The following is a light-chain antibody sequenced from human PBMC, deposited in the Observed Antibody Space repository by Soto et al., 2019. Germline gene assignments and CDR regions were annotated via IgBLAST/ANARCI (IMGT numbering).Light chain of an antibody. CDR1: QDISNY. CDR2: AAS. V-gene: IGKV1-27*01. Sequence: IQMTQSPSALSASVGDRVTITCRASQDISNYLAWYQQKPGKAPKLLIYAASTLQSGVPSRFSGSGSGTDFTLTISSLQPDDFATYYCQKYNSAPVPFGQGTKLEIK. CDR3: QKYNSAPVP. J-gene: IGKJ2*01.